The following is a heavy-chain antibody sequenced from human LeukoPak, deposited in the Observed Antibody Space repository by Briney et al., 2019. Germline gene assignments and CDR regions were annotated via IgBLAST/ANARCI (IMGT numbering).Heavy chain of an antibody. D-gene: IGHD2-8*01. J-gene: IGHJ5*01. CDR3: ARGRYCTSTSCRSVWFDS. CDR2: IYPNNGGT. V-gene: IGHV1-2*02. Sequence: ASVKVSCKASGYSFTGYYVHWVRQAPGQGLEWVGWIYPNNGGTNYAHKFQGRVSMTRGTSISTAYMELSGLKSADTAVYYCARGRYCTSTSCRSVWFDSWGQGTLVTVSS. CDR1: GYSFTGYY.